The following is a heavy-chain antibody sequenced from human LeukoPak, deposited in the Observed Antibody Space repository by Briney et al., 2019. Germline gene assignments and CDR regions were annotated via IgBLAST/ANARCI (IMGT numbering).Heavy chain of an antibody. Sequence: GSLRPSCAASGSTFSSYSMNWVRQAPGKGLEWVSSISSSSSYIYYADSVKGRFTISRANAKNSLYLQRNSLRAEDTAVYYCARASPYGDYVGVDYWGQGTLVTVSS. CDR1: GSTFSSYS. CDR2: ISSSSSYI. J-gene: IGHJ4*02. CDR3: ARASPYGDYVGVDY. V-gene: IGHV3-21*01. D-gene: IGHD4-17*01.